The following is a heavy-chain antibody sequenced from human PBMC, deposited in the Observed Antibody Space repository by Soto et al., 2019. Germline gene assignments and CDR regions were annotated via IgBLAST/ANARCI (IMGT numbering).Heavy chain of an antibody. CDR1: GGSISSGGYY. V-gene: IGHV4-31*03. CDR2: IYYSGST. Sequence: SETLSLTCTVSGGSISSGGYYRSRIRQHPGKGLEWIGYIYYSGSTYYNPSLKSRVTISVDTSKNQFSLKLSSVTAADTAVYYCARSRVGATFLFDPWGQGTLVTVSS. CDR3: ARSRVGATFLFDP. D-gene: IGHD1-26*01. J-gene: IGHJ5*02.